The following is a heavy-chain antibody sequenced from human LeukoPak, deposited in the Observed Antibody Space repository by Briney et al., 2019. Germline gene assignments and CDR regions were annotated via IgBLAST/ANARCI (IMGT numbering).Heavy chain of an antibody. CDR2: IYPGDSDT. V-gene: IGHV5-51*01. CDR3: TIRYSGSYNDY. Sequence: GGPLEISLQGSGYRFSNSWIGWVRPMPGKGLEWMGIIYPGDSDTRYSPSFQGQVTISADKSISTAYLQWSSLKASDTAMYYCTIRYSGSYNDYWGQGTLVTVSS. J-gene: IGHJ4*02. D-gene: IGHD1-26*01. CDR1: GYRFSNSW.